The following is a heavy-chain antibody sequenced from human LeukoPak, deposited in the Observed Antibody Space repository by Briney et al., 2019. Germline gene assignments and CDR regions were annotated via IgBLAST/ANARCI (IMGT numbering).Heavy chain of an antibody. CDR2: IIPSLCTP. V-gene: IGHV1-69*04. CDR1: GDTFSNYA. D-gene: IGHD6-13*01. Sequence: SVKVSCKASGDTFSNYAISWVRQAPGQGLEWVGRIIPSLCTPNYAQKFQGRVTITAYRSTTTAYMELSSLRFEDTAVYYCARAGSSRFSVPYYFNYWGQGTPVTVSS. CDR3: ARAGSSRFSVPYYFNY. J-gene: IGHJ4*02.